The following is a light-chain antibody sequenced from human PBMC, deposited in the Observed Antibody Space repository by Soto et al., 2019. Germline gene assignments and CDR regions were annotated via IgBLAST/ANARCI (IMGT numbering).Light chain of an antibody. V-gene: IGKV4-1*01. J-gene: IGKJ5*01. CDR2: WAT. CDR1: QSLLYSSTNKNY. CDR3: QQYYSTPPT. Sequence: DIVMTQSPDFLGVSLGERATINCKSSQSLLYSSTNKNYLVWYQQKPGQPPKVLIHWATTRESGVPDRFSGSGSAADCTLTISSLHPEDVALYYCQQYYSTPPTFGQGTRLEIK.